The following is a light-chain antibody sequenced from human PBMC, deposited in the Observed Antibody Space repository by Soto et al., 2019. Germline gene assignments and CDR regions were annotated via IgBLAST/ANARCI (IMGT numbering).Light chain of an antibody. CDR1: QSISTW. V-gene: IGKV1-5*01. J-gene: IGKJ5*01. Sequence: DIQMTQSHSTLSASVGDRVTITCRASQSISTWLAWYQQKPGKAPKLLIYDVSSLESGVPERFSGSGSGTEFTLTISSLQAEDVAIYYCQQYYSTPITFGQGTRLE. CDR3: QQYYSTPIT. CDR2: DVS.